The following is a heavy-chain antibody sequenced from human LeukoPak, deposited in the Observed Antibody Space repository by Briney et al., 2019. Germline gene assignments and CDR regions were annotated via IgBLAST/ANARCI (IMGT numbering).Heavy chain of an antibody. V-gene: IGHV4-30-2*01. CDR3: ASNYDSTVGAFDI. J-gene: IGHJ3*02. CDR1: GGSISSGGYS. D-gene: IGHD3-22*01. Sequence: SETLSLTCAVSGGSISSGGYSWSWIRQPPGKGLEWIGYIYHSGSTYYNPSLKSRVTISVDRSKNQFPLKLSSVTAADTAVYYCASNYDSTVGAFDIWGQGTMVTVSS. CDR2: IYHSGST.